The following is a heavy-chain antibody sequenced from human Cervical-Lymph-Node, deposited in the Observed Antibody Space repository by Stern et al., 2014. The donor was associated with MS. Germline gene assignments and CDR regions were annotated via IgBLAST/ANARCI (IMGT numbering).Heavy chain of an antibody. CDR2: ISSSSSYI. D-gene: IGHD3-22*01. CDR3: ASGYYDSSGNQPHYIPHSDY. V-gene: IGHV3-21*01. J-gene: IGHJ4*02. CDR1: GFTFSSYS. Sequence: EVQLVESGGGLVKPGGSLRLSCAASGFTFSSYSMNWVRQAPGKGLEWVSSISSSSSYIYYADSVKGRFTISRDNAKNSLYLQKNSLRAEDTAVYYCASGYYDSSGNQPHYIPHSDYWGQGTLVTVSS.